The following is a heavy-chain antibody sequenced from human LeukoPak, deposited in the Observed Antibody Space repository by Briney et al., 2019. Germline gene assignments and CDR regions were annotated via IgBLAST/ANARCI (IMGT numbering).Heavy chain of an antibody. Sequence: SVKVSCKASGGTFSSYAISWVRQAPGQGLEWMGGIIPIFGTANYAQKFQGRVTITAEESTSTAYMELSSLRSEDTAVYYCAYHYDFWSGYYPIDYWGQGTLVTVS. CDR2: IIPIFGTA. V-gene: IGHV1-69*13. D-gene: IGHD3-3*01. CDR3: AYHYDFWSGYYPIDY. CDR1: GGTFSSYA. J-gene: IGHJ4*02.